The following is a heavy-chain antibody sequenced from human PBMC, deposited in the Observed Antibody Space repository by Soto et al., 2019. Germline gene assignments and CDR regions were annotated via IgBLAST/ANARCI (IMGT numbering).Heavy chain of an antibody. D-gene: IGHD1-26*01. CDR2: IYYSGST. Sequence: ASETLSLTCTVSGGSISSYYWSWIRQPPGKGLEWIGSIYYSGSTNYNPSLKSRVTISVDTSKNQFSLKLSSVTAADTAVYYCARGGATFMDVWGKGTTVTVSS. CDR1: GGSISSYY. V-gene: IGHV4-59*12. CDR3: ARGGATFMDV. J-gene: IGHJ6*03.